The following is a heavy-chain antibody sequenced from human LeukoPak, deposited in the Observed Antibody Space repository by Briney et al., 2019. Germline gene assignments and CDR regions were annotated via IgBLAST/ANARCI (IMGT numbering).Heavy chain of an antibody. V-gene: IGHV1-69*04. Sequence: SVKVSCKASGGTFSSYAISWVRQAPGQGLEWMGRIIPIFGIANYAQKFQGRVTVTADKSTSTAYMELSSLRSEDTAVYYCARTDYYGSGSYDYYGMDVWGQGTTVTVSS. CDR2: IIPIFGIA. J-gene: IGHJ6*02. D-gene: IGHD3-10*01. CDR1: GGTFSSYA. CDR3: ARTDYYGSGSYDYYGMDV.